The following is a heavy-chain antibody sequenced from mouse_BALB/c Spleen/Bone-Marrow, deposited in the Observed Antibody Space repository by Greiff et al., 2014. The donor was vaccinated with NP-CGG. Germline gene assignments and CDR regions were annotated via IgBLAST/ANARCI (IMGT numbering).Heavy chain of an antibody. V-gene: IGHV14-3*02. Sequence: VQLKESGAELVKPGASVKLSCTASGFNIKDTYMPWVEQRPEPGLEGIGRIDPANVNTKYDPKFQGKAAITADTSSNTAYLQLSSLTSEDTAVYYCASYVYGYYFDYWGQGTTLTVSS. CDR3: ASYVYGYYFDY. CDR2: IDPANVNT. J-gene: IGHJ2*01. D-gene: IGHD1-1*01. CDR1: GFNIKDTY.